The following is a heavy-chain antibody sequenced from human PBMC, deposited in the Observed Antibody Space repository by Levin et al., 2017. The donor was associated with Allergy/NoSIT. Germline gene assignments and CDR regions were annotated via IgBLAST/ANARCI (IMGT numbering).Heavy chain of an antibody. CDR1: GGSFSGYY. V-gene: IGHV4-34*01. Sequence: SETLSLTCAVYGGSFSGYYWSWIRQPPGKGLEWIGEINHSGSTNYNPSLKSRVTISVDTSKNQFSLKLSSVTAADTAVYYCARGWGRGHYYGSGSYYNFGVSPTFDYWGQGTLVTVSS. D-gene: IGHD3-10*01. J-gene: IGHJ4*02. CDR3: ARGWGRGHYYGSGSYYNFGVSPTFDY. CDR2: INHSGST.